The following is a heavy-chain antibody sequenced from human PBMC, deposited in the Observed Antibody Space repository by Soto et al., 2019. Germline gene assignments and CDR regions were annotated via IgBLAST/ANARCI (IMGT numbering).Heavy chain of an antibody. CDR2: IYPGDSDT. J-gene: IGHJ6*02. Sequence: GESLKISCKGSGYSFTSYWIGWVRQMPGKGLEWMGIIYPGDSDTRYSPSFQGQVTISADKSISTAYLQWSSLKASDTAMYYCARSIVVVPAATKYYYYGMDVWGQGTTVTVSS. CDR1: GYSFTSYW. CDR3: ARSIVVVPAATKYYYYGMDV. D-gene: IGHD2-2*01. V-gene: IGHV5-51*01.